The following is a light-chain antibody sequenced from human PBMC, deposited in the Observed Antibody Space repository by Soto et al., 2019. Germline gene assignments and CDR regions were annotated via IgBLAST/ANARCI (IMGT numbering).Light chain of an antibody. CDR2: LNSDGSH. Sequence: QSVLTQSPSASASLGASVRLTCTLSSGHSSYAIAWYQQQPEKGPRYLMKLNSDGSHSEGDGIPDRFSGSSSGAEHYLTISSLQSEDEAAYYCQTWGTGIVVFGGGTKLTVL. CDR1: SGHSSYA. CDR3: QTWGTGIVV. J-gene: IGLJ2*01. V-gene: IGLV4-69*01.